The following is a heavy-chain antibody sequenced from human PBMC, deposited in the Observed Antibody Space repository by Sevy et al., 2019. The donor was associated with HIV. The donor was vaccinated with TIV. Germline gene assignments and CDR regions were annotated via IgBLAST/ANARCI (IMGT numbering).Heavy chain of an antibody. J-gene: IGHJ3*02. V-gene: IGHV4-59*01. CDR3: ARDYYGSGSYSSDAFDI. Sequence: SETLSLTCTVSGGSISSYYWSWIRQPPGKGLEWIGYIYYSGSTNYNPSLKSRVTISVDTSKNQFSLKLSSVTAADTAVHYCARDYYGSGSYSSDAFDIWGQGTMVTVSS. CDR2: IYYSGST. D-gene: IGHD3-10*01. CDR1: GGSISSYY.